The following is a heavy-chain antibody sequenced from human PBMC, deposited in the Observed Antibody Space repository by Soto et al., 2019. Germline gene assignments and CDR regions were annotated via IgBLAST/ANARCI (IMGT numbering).Heavy chain of an antibody. CDR1: GGSFSGYY. Sequence: QVQLQQWGAGLLKPSETLSLTCAVYGGSFSGYYWTWIRQPPGTGLEWIGEINHSGSSNYNPSVKRRVTISVDTSKNAFSLKLTSVTAADTAVYYCARDKITGLFDYWGQGTLVTVSS. D-gene: IGHD2-8*02. J-gene: IGHJ4*02. CDR3: ARDKITGLFDY. CDR2: INHSGSS. V-gene: IGHV4-34*01.